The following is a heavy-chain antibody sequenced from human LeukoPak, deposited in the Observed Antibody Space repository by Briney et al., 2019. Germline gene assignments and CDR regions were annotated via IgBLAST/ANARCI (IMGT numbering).Heavy chain of an antibody. Sequence: GGSLRLSCAASGFTFSDYYMSWIRQAPGKGLDWVSYISSSGSTIYYADSVKGRFTISRDNAKNSLYLQMNSLRAGDTAVYYCARTIEMATISYFDYWGQGTLVTVSS. V-gene: IGHV3-11*04. CDR3: ARTIEMATISYFDY. CDR2: ISSSGSTI. CDR1: GFTFSDYY. D-gene: IGHD5-24*01. J-gene: IGHJ4*02.